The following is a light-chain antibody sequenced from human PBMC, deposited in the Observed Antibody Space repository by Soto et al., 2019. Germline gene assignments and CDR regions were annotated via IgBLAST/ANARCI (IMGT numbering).Light chain of an antibody. J-gene: IGKJ2*01. V-gene: IGKV1-5*03. CDR2: KAS. Sequence: DIQMTQSPSTLSASVGDRVTITCRASQSISSWLAWYQKKPGKAPKLLIYKASSLESGVPSRFSGSGSGTEFTLTISSLQPDDVATYYCQQYNSYPTFGQGTKLEIK. CDR1: QSISSW. CDR3: QQYNSYPT.